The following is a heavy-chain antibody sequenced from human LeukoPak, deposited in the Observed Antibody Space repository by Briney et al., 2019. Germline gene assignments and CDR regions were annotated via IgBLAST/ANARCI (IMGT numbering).Heavy chain of an antibody. V-gene: IGHV4-4*02. CDR2: VFHTGST. D-gene: IGHD3-3*01. CDR1: GDSISSNNW. J-gene: IGHJ4*02. CDR3: ARGPSRYYDLWSGYYSPFDY. Sequence: SETLSLTCAVSGDSISSNNWWNWVRQPPGKGLEWIGEVFHTGSTNYNPSLKSRVTISVDTSKNQFSLKLSSVTAADTAVYYCARGPSRYYDLWSGYYSPFDYWGQGTLVTVSS.